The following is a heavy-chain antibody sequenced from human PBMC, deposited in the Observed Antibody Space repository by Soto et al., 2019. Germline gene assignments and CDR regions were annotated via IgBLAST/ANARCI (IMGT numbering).Heavy chain of an antibody. J-gene: IGHJ4*02. CDR1: GFTFSSYG. Sequence: QVQLVESGGGVVQPGRSLRLSCAASGFTFSSYGMHWVRQAPGKGLEWVAVISYDGSNKYYADSVKGRFTISRDNSKKTMYMKINSLRAEDMAVYYCAKEGYSYGSGSYSFDYWGQGPLVPVSS. CDR3: AKEGYSYGSGSYSFDY. D-gene: IGHD3-10*01. V-gene: IGHV3-30*18. CDR2: ISYDGSNK.